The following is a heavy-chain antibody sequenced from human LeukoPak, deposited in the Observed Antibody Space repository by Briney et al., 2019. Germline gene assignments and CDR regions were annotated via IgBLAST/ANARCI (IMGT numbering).Heavy chain of an antibody. CDR1: GESFSGFS. V-gene: IGHV4-34*01. D-gene: IGHD1-1*01. CDR3: ARRRNWNDVLDS. J-gene: IGHJ4*02. Sequence: SETLSLTCAVYGESFSGFSWSWIRQSPGKGLEWIGQINHGGDTNCNPSLKSRVTISVDTSKNQFSLKLSSVTAADTAVYYCARRRNWNDVLDSWGQGTLVTVSS. CDR2: INHGGDT.